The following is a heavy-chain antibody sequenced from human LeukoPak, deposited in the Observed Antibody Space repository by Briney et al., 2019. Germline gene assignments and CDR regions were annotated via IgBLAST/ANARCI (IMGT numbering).Heavy chain of an antibody. CDR3: ARVTGSIDY. Sequence: GASVKVSCKASGYTFTNYDINWVRQATGQGLEWMGWMNPKSGYTGYAQKFQGRVTMTRDTSINTAYMELGSLRSEDTAVYYCARVTGSIDYWGQGTLVTVSS. CDR2: MNPKSGYT. V-gene: IGHV1-8*01. J-gene: IGHJ4*02. CDR1: GYTFTNYD. D-gene: IGHD1-26*01.